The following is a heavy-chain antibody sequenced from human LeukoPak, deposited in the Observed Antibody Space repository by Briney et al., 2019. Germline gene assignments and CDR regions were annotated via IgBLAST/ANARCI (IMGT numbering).Heavy chain of an antibody. J-gene: IGHJ4*02. V-gene: IGHV3-30*01. CDR3: ARGDGYSYGYLAFYFDY. D-gene: IGHD5-18*01. CDR2: ISYDGSNK. CDR1: GFTFSSYA. Sequence: PGGYLRLSCAASGFTFSSYAMHWVRQAPGKGLEWVAVISYDGSNKYYADSVKGRFTISRDNSKNTLYLQMNSLRAEDTAVYYCARGDGYSYGYLAFYFDYWGQGTLVTVSS.